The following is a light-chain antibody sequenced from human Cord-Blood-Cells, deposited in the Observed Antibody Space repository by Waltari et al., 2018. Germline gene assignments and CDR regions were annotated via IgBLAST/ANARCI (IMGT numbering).Light chain of an antibody. CDR2: YDS. CDR3: QVWDSSSVV. J-gene: IGLJ2*01. CDR1: NIGRKS. V-gene: IGLV3-21*04. Sequence: SYVLTQPPSVSVAPGKTARITCGGNNIGRKSGHWYQQKPGQAPVRVIYYDSDRPPGIPERFSGSNSGNTATLTISRVEAGDEADYYCQVWDSSSVVFGGGTKLTVL.